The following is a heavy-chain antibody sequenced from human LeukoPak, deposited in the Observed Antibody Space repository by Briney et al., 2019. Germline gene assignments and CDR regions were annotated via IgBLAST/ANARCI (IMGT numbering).Heavy chain of an antibody. CDR2: IYYSGST. J-gene: IGHJ5*02. CDR3: AGNTGPWFGEFSGFDP. D-gene: IGHD3-10*01. CDR1: GRSIRSHY. V-gene: IGHV4-59*08. Sequence: PSDPLSLLCPVSGRSIRSHYWRWLRQPPGKGREWVGYIYYSGSTNYNPSLKSRVTISVDTSKNQFSLKLSSVTAAGTAVYYCAGNTGPWFGEFSGFDPWGQGTLVTVSS.